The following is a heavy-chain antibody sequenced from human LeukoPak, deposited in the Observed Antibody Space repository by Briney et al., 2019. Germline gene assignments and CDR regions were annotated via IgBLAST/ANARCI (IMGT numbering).Heavy chain of an antibody. J-gene: IGHJ6*03. CDR1: GFTFSNYN. Sequence: SGGSLRLSCAASGFTFSNYNMNWVRQAPGKGLEWVSYISGSGDTIYCADSLKGRFTISRDNAKTSLYLQMNSLRAEDTAVYYCARSLVYSGSYGYYYYYMDVWGKGTTVTVSS. V-gene: IGHV3-48*01. CDR3: ARSLVYSGSYGYYYYYMDV. D-gene: IGHD1-26*01. CDR2: ISGSGDTI.